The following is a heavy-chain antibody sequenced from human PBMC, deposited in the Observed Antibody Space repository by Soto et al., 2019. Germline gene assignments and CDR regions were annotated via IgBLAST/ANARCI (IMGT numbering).Heavy chain of an antibody. Sequence: EVQLVESGGGLVKPGGSLRLSCAASGFTFSSYSMNWVRQAPGKGLEWVSSISSSSSYIYYADSVKGRFTISRDNAKNSLYLQMNSLRAEVTAVYYCARGAYGDATTDHSTRPRYFDLWGRGTLVTVSS. CDR1: GFTFSSYS. J-gene: IGHJ2*01. CDR2: ISSSSSYI. D-gene: IGHD4-17*01. V-gene: IGHV3-21*01. CDR3: ARGAYGDATTDHSTRPRYFDL.